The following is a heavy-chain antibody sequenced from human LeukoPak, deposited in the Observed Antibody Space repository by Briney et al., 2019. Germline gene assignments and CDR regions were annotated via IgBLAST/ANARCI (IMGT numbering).Heavy chain of an antibody. CDR1: GGSISSYY. CDR2: IYHSGST. J-gene: IGHJ3*02. Sequence: SETLSLTCTVSGGSISSYYWSWIRQPPGKGLEWIGYIYHSGSTNYNPSLKSRVTISVDTSKNQFSLKLSSVTAADTAVYYCARPDPATGAFDIWGQGTMVTVSS. V-gene: IGHV4-59*08. CDR3: ARPDPATGAFDI. D-gene: IGHD5-18*01.